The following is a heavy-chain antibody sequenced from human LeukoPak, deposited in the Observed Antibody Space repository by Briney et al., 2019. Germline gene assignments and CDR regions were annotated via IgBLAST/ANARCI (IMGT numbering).Heavy chain of an antibody. CDR3: ARKGIFGVVGIEAFDI. CDR1: GYTFTSYG. CDR2: ISAYNGNT. D-gene: IGHD3-3*01. V-gene: IGHV1-18*01. J-gene: IGHJ3*02. Sequence: ASVKVSCKASGYTFTSYGISWVRQAPGQGLEWMGWISAYNGNTNYAQKLQGRVTMTTDTSTSTAYMELRSLRSDDTAVYYCARKGIFGVVGIEAFDIWGQGTMVTVSS.